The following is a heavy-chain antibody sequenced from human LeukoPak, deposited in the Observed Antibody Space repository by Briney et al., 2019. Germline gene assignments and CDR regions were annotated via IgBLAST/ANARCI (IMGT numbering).Heavy chain of an antibody. Sequence: PSETLSLTCTVSGGSISSSGYYWGWIRQSPGKGLGWIGTIYYSGSTYYNPSLKSRVTISVDTSKNQFSLRLSSVTAADTAVYYCARAGGFYYYYMDVWGKGTTVTVSS. D-gene: IGHD3-10*01. CDR2: IYYSGST. J-gene: IGHJ6*03. CDR1: GGSISSSGYY. V-gene: IGHV4-39*07. CDR3: ARAGGFYYYYMDV.